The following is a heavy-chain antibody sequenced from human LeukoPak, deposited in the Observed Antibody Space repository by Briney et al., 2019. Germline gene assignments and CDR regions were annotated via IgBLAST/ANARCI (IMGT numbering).Heavy chain of an antibody. V-gene: IGHV1-2*06. CDR2: INPNSGGT. J-gene: IGHJ4*02. CDR3: ARVGYYESSGYYEY. D-gene: IGHD3-22*01. Sequence: ASVKVSCKASGYTLTDYYMHWVRQAPGQGLEWMGQINPNSGGTNYAQKFQGRVTMTRDTSISTVYMELSRLRSDDTAVYYCARVGYYESSGYYEYWGQGTLVTVSS. CDR1: GYTLTDYY.